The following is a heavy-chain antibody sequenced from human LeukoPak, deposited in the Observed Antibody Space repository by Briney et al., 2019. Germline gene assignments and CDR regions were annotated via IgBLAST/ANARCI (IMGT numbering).Heavy chain of an antibody. CDR2: INPNSGNT. V-gene: IGHV1-8*02. D-gene: IGHD5-24*01. CDR1: GYTFTGYY. CDR3: ARGLGWR. Sequence: VSVKVSCKPSGYTFTGYYMHRVRQAPGHGLEWMGWINPNSGNTGYAQKLQRRVTMTSNTSISTAYMELSSLRSEDTAGYYFARGLGWRWGQGTLVTVSS. J-gene: IGHJ4*02.